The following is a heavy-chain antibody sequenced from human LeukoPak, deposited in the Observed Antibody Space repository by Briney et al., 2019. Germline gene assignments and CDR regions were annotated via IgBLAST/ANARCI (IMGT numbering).Heavy chain of an antibody. CDR3: ARGKNSFDY. CDR1: GGSISSSSYY. Sequence: LSLTCTVSGGSISSSSYYWGWIRQPPGKGLEWVGRSRNKPNSYTTEYAASVKGRFTVSRDESKNSLYLQMNSLKTEDTAVYYCARGKNSFDYWGQGVLVTVSS. D-gene: IGHD3-10*01. J-gene: IGHJ4*02. V-gene: IGHV3-72*01. CDR2: SRNKPNSYTT.